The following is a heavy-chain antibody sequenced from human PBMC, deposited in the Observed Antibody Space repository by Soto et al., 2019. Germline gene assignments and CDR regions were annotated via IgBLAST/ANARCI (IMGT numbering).Heavy chain of an antibody. J-gene: IGHJ3*02. Sequence: GGSLRLSCAASGFTFSSYAMHWVRQAPGKGLEWVAVISYDGSNKYYADSVKGRFTISRDNSKNTLYLQMNSLRAEDTAVYYCARDMWMDFWSGYFLLGAFDIWGQGTMVTV. CDR2: ISYDGSNK. CDR1: GFTFSSYA. CDR3: ARDMWMDFWSGYFLLGAFDI. V-gene: IGHV3-30-3*01. D-gene: IGHD3-3*01.